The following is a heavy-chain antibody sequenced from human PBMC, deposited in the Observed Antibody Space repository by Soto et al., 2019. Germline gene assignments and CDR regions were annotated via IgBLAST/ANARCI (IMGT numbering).Heavy chain of an antibody. CDR3: ARHVVVVPDYGMDV. D-gene: IGHD2-15*01. CDR1: GYSFTSYW. V-gene: IGHV5-10-1*01. J-gene: IGHJ6*02. CDR2: IDPSDSYT. Sequence: GESLKISCKGSGYSFTSYWISWVRQMPGKGLEWMGRIDPSDSYTNYSPSFQGHVTISADKSISTAYLQWSSLKAPDTAMYYCARHVVVVPDYGMDVWGQGTTVTVSS.